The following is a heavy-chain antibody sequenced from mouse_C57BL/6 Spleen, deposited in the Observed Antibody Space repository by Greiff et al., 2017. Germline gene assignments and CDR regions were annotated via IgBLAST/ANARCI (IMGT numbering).Heavy chain of an antibody. CDR2: IDPSDSYT. V-gene: IGHV1-50*01. D-gene: IGHD4-1*01. Sequence: QVQLQQPGAELVKPGASVKLSCKASGYTFTSYWMQWVKQRPGQGLEWIGEIDPSDSYTNYNQKFKGQATLAGDTSSSTAYMQLSSLTSEDSAVYYCATLTWVYWGQGTTLTVSS. J-gene: IGHJ2*01. CDR1: GYTFTSYW. CDR3: ATLTWVY.